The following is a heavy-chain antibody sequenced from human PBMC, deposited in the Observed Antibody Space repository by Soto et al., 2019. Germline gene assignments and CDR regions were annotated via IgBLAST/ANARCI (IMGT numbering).Heavy chain of an antibody. V-gene: IGHV5-10-1*01. J-gene: IGHJ4*02. CDR1: GYSFTSYW. D-gene: IGHD2-15*01. Sequence: VGSLTISCKGSGYSFTSYWISWVRQMPGKGLEWMGRIDPSDSYTNYSPSFQGHVTISADKSISTAYLQWSSSVTAADTAVYYCASGGNNGPPTVNWGQGTLVTVS. CDR2: IDPSDSYT. CDR3: ASGGNNGPPTVN.